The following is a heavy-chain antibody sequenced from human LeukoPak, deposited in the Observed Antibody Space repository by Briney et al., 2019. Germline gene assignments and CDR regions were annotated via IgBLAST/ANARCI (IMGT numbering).Heavy chain of an antibody. V-gene: IGHV1-2*02. CDR3: ARDWQYYDNIWGSYRHFHY. J-gene: IGHJ4*02. CDR1: GYTFTGYY. CDR2: INPNSGGT. D-gene: IGHD3-16*02. Sequence: GASVKASCKASGYTFTGYYMHWVRQAPGQGLEWMGWINPNSGGTNYAQKFQGRVTMTRDTSSSTAYMELSSLRSDDTAVYYCARDWQYYDNIWGSYRHFHYWGQGTLVTVSS.